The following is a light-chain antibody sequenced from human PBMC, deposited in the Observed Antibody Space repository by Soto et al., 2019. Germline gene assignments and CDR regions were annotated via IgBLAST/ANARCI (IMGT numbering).Light chain of an antibody. CDR1: NIGTKS. CDR3: QVWDSYSDHVDVT. V-gene: IGLV3-21*02. J-gene: IGLJ2*01. CDR2: DDR. Sequence: SYELTQPPSVSVAPGQTAKITCGGDNIGTKSVHWYQQKPGQAPVLVVYDDRDRPSGIPERFSGSNSGNTATLTISSVEAGDEADYSCQVWDSYSDHVDVTFGGGTQLTVL.